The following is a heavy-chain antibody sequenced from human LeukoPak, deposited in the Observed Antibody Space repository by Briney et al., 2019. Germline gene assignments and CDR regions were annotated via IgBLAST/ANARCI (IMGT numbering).Heavy chain of an antibody. Sequence: SETLSLTCSVFGGSVSGYYWTWVRDPPGEGLKSIGQIHYNGKHDYNPSPKSRITISVDTSKNEIPLRMSSMTAAATGIYYCAKFGADYDMSVWGQGTTVTVSS. J-gene: IGHJ6*02. CDR3: AKFGADYDMSV. CDR1: GGSVSGYY. D-gene: IGHD3-16*01. CDR2: IHYNGKH. V-gene: IGHV4-59*02.